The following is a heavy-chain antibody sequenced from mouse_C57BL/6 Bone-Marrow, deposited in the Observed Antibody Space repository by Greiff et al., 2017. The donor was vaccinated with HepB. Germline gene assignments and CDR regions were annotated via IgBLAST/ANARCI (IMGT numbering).Heavy chain of an antibody. CDR2: ISYDGSN. D-gene: IGHD3-1*01. J-gene: IGHJ2*01. Sequence: EVQLQESGPGLVKPSQSLSLTCSVTGYSITSGYYWNWIRQFPGNKLEWMGYISYDGSNNYNPSLKNRISITRDTSKNQFFLKLNSVTTEDTATYYCARKGYPFDYWGQGTTLTVSS. V-gene: IGHV3-6*01. CDR1: GYSITSGYY. CDR3: ARKGYPFDY.